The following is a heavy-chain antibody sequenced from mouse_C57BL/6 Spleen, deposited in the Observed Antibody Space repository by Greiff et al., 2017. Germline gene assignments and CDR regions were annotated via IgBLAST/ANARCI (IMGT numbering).Heavy chain of an antibody. CDR2: IHPNSGST. V-gene: IGHV1-64*01. D-gene: IGHD1-1*01. J-gene: IGHJ2*01. CDR1: GYTFTSYW. CDR3: ARVYYGSSYVPFDY. Sequence: QVQLKQPGAELVKPGASVKLSCKASGYTFTSYWMHWVKQRPGQGLEWIGMIHPNSGSTNYNEKFKSKATLTVAKSSSTAYMQLSSLTSEDSAVYYCARVYYGSSYVPFDYWGQGTTLTVSS.